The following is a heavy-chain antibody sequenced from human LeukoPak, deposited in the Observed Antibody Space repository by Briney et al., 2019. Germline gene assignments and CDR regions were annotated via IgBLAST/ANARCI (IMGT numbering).Heavy chain of an antibody. CDR3: AKGADIVVGLWGSFDS. J-gene: IGHJ4*02. D-gene: IGHD2-15*01. V-gene: IGHV3-23*01. Sequence: GGSLRLSCAASGFTFSSYAMSWVRQAPGKGLEWVSAISGSGGSTYYADSVKGRFTISRDNSKNTLYLQMNSLRAEDTAVYYCAKGADIVVGLWGSFDSWGQGTLVTVSS. CDR2: ISGSGGST. CDR1: GFTFSSYA.